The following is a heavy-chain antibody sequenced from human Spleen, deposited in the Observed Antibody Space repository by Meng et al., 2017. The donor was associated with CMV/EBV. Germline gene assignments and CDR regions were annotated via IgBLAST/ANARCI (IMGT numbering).Heavy chain of an antibody. CDR2: IYYSGST. J-gene: IGHJ4*02. Sequence: SGGSISSSSYYWGWIRQPPGKGLEWIGSIYYSGSTYYNPSLKSRVTISVDTSKNQFSLKLSSVTAADTAVYYCARPTGSGYYAFDYWGQGTLVTVSS. CDR1: GGSISSSSYY. V-gene: IGHV4-39*01. D-gene: IGHD3-22*01. CDR3: ARPTGSGYYAFDY.